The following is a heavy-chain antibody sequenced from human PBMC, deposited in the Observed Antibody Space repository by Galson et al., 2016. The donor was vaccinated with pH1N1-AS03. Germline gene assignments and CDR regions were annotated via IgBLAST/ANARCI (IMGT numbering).Heavy chain of an antibody. CDR3: AKDSNEYCSGGNCLAFDI. CDR1: GFTFSHYS. Sequence: SLRLSCAASGFTFSHYSMSWVRQAPGEGLEWVSSISGSSSYIYYADSVKGRFTISRYNAKNSVYLQMNSLRAEDTAVYYCAKDSNEYCSGGNCLAFDIWGQGTVVAVSS. D-gene: IGHD2-15*01. CDR2: ISGSSSYI. J-gene: IGHJ3*02. V-gene: IGHV3-21*01.